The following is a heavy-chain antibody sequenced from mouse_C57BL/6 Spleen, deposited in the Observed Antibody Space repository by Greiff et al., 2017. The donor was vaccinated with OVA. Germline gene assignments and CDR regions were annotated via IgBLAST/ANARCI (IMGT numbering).Heavy chain of an antibody. V-gene: IGHV1-64*01. CDR3: AEGSSTYYYAMDY. CDR2: ILPNSGST. CDR1: GYTFTSYW. Sequence: VQLQQPGAELVKPGASVKLSCKASGYTFTSYWMHWVKQRPGQGLEWIGMILPNSGSTNYNENLKSKATLTVDKSSSTAYMQLSSLTSEDSAVYCCAEGSSTYYYAMDYWGQGTSVTVSS. D-gene: IGHD1-1*01. J-gene: IGHJ4*01.